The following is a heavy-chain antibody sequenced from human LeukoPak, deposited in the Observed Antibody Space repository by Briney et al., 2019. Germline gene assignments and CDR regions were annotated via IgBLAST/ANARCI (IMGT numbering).Heavy chain of an antibody. CDR1: GGSISSYY. D-gene: IGHD6-13*01. CDR2: INYSRST. CDR3: ARLLTSSSWPYDAFDI. V-gene: IGHV4-59*08. J-gene: IGHJ3*02. Sequence: SETLSLTCIVSGGSISSYYWSWIRQPPGKGLEWIGYINYSRSTKYNASLKSRVTISVDTSKNQFSLKLSSVTAADTAVYYCARLLTSSSWPYDAFDIWGQGTMVTVSS.